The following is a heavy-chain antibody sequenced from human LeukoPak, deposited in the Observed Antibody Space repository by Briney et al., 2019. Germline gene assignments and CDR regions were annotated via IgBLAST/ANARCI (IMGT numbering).Heavy chain of an antibody. J-gene: IGHJ4*02. Sequence: PGGSLRLSCAASGFTFSSYAMHWVRQAPGKGLEWVAVISYDGSNKYYADSVKGRFTISRDNSKNTLYLQMNSLRAGDTAVYYCARGYYDSSGYYFELFPFGYWGQGTLVTVSS. CDR1: GFTFSSYA. V-gene: IGHV3-30-3*01. D-gene: IGHD3-22*01. CDR3: ARGYYDSSGYYFELFPFGY. CDR2: ISYDGSNK.